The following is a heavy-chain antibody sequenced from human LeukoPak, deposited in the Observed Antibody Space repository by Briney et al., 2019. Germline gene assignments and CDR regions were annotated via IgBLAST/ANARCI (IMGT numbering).Heavy chain of an antibody. CDR3: ASPYSSSWVNWFDP. CDR1: GGTFSSYA. Sequence: ASVKVSCKASGGTFSSYAISWVRQAPGQGLEWMGGIIPIFGTANYAQKFQGRVTITADESTSTAYMELSSLRSEDTAVYYCASPYSSSWVNWFDPWGQGTLVTVSS. CDR2: IIPIFGTA. J-gene: IGHJ5*02. V-gene: IGHV1-69*01. D-gene: IGHD6-13*01.